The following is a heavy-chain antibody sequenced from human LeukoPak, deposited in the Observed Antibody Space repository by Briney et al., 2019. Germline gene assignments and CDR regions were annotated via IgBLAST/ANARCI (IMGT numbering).Heavy chain of an antibody. V-gene: IGHV3-33*01. D-gene: IGHD6-13*01. Sequence: PGGSLRLSCATSGFTFSSFGMHWVRRAPGKGLEWVAIIWYGGSKKYYADSLRGRFTISRDNSKNTLYLQMNSLRAEDTAVYYCARGEQLENWGQGTLVTVSS. CDR2: IWYGGSKK. J-gene: IGHJ4*02. CDR3: ARGEQLEN. CDR1: GFTFSSFG.